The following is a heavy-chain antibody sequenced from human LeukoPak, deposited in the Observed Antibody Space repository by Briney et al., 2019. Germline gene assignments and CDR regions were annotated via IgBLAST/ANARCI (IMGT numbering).Heavy chain of an antibody. CDR1: GFTLSSYA. V-gene: IGHV3-74*01. CDR3: ARVPITLAGTKDAKYFQH. CDR2: INSDGSST. J-gene: IGHJ1*01. Sequence: GGSLRLSCAASGFTLSSYAMSWVRQAPGKGLVWVSRINSDGSSTTYADSVKGRFTISRDNAKNTLYLQMNSLRAEDTALYYCARVPITLAGTKDAKYFQHWGQGTLVTVSS. D-gene: IGHD6-19*01.